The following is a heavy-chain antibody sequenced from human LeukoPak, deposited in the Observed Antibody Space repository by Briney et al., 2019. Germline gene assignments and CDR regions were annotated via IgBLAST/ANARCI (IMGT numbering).Heavy chain of an antibody. V-gene: IGHV1-8*01. J-gene: IGHJ6*02. CDR2: MNPNSANT. CDR1: GYTFTSYD. CDR3: ARLASSSWPLYYYYGMDV. D-gene: IGHD6-13*01. Sequence: GASVKVSCKASGYTFTSYDINWVRQATGQGLEWMGWMNPNSANTGYAQKFQGGVTMTRNTSISTAYMELSSLRSEDTAVYYCARLASSSWPLYYYYGMDVWGQGTTVTVSS.